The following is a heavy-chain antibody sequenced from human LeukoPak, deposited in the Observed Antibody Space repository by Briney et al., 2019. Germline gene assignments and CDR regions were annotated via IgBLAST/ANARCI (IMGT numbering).Heavy chain of an antibody. J-gene: IGHJ4*02. CDR1: GFTFSDYS. CDR2: ISSSSSTI. CDR3: ARPSGVGDY. V-gene: IGHV3-48*01. Sequence: GGSLRLSCAASGFTFSDYSMNWVRQAPGKGLEQVSYISSSSSTIYYADSVKGRFTISRDNAKNSLYLQMNSLRAEDTAVYYCARPSGVGDYWGQGTLVTVSS. D-gene: IGHD1-26*01.